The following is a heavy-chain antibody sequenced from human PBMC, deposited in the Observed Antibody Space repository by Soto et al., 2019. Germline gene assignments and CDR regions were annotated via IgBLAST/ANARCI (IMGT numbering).Heavy chain of an antibody. CDR3: AKDRGYSYGNDAFDI. CDR2: ISGSGGST. Sequence: EVQLLESGGGLVQPGGSLRLSCAASGFTCSSYAMSWGRQAPGKGLEWVAAISGSGGSTYYADSVKGRFTISRDNSKNTLYLQMNSLRAEDTAVYYCAKDRGYSYGNDAFDIWGQGTIVTVSS. CDR1: GFTCSSYA. D-gene: IGHD5-18*01. V-gene: IGHV3-23*01. J-gene: IGHJ3*02.